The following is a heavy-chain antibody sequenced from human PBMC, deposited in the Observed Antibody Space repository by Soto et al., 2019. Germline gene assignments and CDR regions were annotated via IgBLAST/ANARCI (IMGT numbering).Heavy chain of an antibody. Sequence: QVQLVQSGAEVKKPGASVKVSCKASGYTFSSDEINWVRQATGQGLEWMGWMNPNSGNTGYAQKFQGRVTMTRNTSISTAYMELSSLRSEDTAVYYCARELYSSVRFDPWGQRTLVTVSS. CDR3: ARELYSSVRFDP. J-gene: IGHJ5*02. V-gene: IGHV1-8*01. CDR1: GYTFSSDE. CDR2: MNPNSGNT. D-gene: IGHD6-25*01.